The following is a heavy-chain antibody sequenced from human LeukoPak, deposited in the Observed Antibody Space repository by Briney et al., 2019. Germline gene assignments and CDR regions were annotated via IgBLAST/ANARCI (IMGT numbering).Heavy chain of an antibody. Sequence: SGTLSLTCTVSGDPISSYSWTWIRQPAGKGLEWIGRIHLSGSTDYKPSLKSRVNISLDKSKNQFSLKLNSVTAADSALYYCTRGRLSVASIVAFDYWGQGALVAVSS. CDR1: GDPISSYS. CDR2: IHLSGST. CDR3: TRGRLSVASIVAFDY. V-gene: IGHV4-4*07. D-gene: IGHD6-19*01. J-gene: IGHJ4*02.